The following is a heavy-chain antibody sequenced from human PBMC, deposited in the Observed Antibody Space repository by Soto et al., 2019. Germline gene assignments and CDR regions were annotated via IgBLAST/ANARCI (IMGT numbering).Heavy chain of an antibody. CDR3: ASGRGMYKWNDVGYFDY. D-gene: IGHD1-1*01. CDR2: IGSSSSYI. J-gene: IGHJ4*02. V-gene: IGHV3-21*01. Sequence: EVQLVESGGGLVKPGGSLRLSCAASGFTFTTFSMNWVRQAPGKGLEWVSSIGSSSSYIYYADSVKGRFTISRDNAKNSLYLQMYSLRAEDTAVYYCASGRGMYKWNDVGYFDYWGQGTLVTVSS. CDR1: GFTFTTFS.